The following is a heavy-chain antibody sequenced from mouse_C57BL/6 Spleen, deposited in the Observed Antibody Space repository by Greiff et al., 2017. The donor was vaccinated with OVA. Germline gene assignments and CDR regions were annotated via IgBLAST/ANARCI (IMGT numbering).Heavy chain of an antibody. V-gene: IGHV2-6-1*01. CDR2: IWSDGST. D-gene: IGHD2-3*01. Sequence: VKLVESGPGLVAPSQSLSITCTVSGFSLTSYGVHWVRQPPGKGLEWLVVIWSDGSTTYNSALKSRLSISKDNSKSQVFLKMNSLQTDDTAMYYCARQGIYDGYYGGIFDYWGQGTTLTVSS. J-gene: IGHJ2*01. CDR3: ARQGIYDGYYGGIFDY. CDR1: GFSLTSYG.